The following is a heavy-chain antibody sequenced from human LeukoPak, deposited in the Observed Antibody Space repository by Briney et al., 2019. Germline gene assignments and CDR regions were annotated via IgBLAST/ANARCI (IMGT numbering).Heavy chain of an antibody. Sequence: ASVKVSCKASGYTFTSYGISWVRQAPGQGLEWMGWISAYNGNTNYAQKFQERVTITRDMSTSTAYMELSSLRSEDTAVYYCAAAHYYDSSGYPYYYYGMDVWGQGTTVTVSS. J-gene: IGHJ6*02. CDR2: ISAYNGNT. D-gene: IGHD3-22*01. V-gene: IGHV1-18*01. CDR1: GYTFTSYG. CDR3: AAAHYYDSSGYPYYYYGMDV.